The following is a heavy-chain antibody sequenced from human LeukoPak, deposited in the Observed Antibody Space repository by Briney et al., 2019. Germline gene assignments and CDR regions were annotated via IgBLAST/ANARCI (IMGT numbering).Heavy chain of an antibody. CDR3: AKDQSALRYFDWLRGVLDY. J-gene: IGHJ4*02. CDR2: ISGSGGIT. Sequence: GGSLRLSCAASGFTFSSYAMSWVRQAPGKGLGWVSAISGSGGITYYTDSVKGRFTISRDNSKNTLYLQMNSMTAEDTAVYYCAKDQSALRYFDWLRGVLDYWGQGTLVTVSS. CDR1: GFTFSSYA. V-gene: IGHV3-23*01. D-gene: IGHD3-9*01.